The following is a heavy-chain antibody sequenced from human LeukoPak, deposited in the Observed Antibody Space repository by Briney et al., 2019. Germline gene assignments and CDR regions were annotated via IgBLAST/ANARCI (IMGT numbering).Heavy chain of an antibody. D-gene: IGHD2-15*01. Sequence: GGSLRLSCAASGFIFSSYAMSWVRQAPGKGLEWVSFSSCSGGSTNYADSVKGRFTISRDNSKNTVYLQMNTLRAEDTALYYCAKHSDCSGSTCYKFDYWGQGSLVTASS. V-gene: IGHV3-23*01. CDR2: SSCSGGST. CDR1: GFIFSSYA. CDR3: AKHSDCSGSTCYKFDY. J-gene: IGHJ4*02.